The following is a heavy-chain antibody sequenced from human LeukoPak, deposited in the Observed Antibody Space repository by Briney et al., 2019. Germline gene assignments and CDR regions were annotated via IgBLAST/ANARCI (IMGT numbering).Heavy chain of an antibody. CDR3: ASSRFWSGFTVNY. D-gene: IGHD3-3*01. CDR1: GFTFSSYA. CDR2: IYTGGGT. V-gene: IGHV3-23*03. Sequence: PGGSLRLSCAASGFTFSSYAMGWVRQAPGKRLEWVSVIYTGGGTYYADSVKGRFTISRDNSKNTLYLQMNSLRAEDTAVYYCASSRFWSGFTVNYWGQGTLVTVSS. J-gene: IGHJ4*02.